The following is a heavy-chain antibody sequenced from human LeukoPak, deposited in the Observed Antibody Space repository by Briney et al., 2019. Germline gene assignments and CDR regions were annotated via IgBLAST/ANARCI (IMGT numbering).Heavy chain of an antibody. CDR2: IYSGGST. J-gene: IGHJ4*02. D-gene: IGHD5-18*01. CDR1: GFTVSSNY. V-gene: IGHV3-53*01. CDR3: AKGSAMAYYFDY. Sequence: GGSLRLSCAASGFTVSSNYMSRVRQAPGKGLEWVSVIYSGGSTYYADSVKGRFTISRDNSKDTLYLQMNSLRAEDTVVYYCAKGSAMAYYFDYWGQGTLVTVSS.